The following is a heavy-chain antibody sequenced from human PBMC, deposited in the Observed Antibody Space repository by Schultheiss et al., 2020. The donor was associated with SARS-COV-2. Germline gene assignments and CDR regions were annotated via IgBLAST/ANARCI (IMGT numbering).Heavy chain of an antibody. CDR2: ISYDGSNK. Sequence: GSLRLSCAASGFTFSSYGMHWVRQAPGKGLEWVAVISYDGSNKYYADSVKGRFTISRDNAKNSLYLEMNSLRAEDTAVYYCAKDLIGSGSYYGAGGPDAFDIWGQGTMVT. V-gene: IGHV3-30*18. D-gene: IGHD3-10*01. J-gene: IGHJ3*02. CDR3: AKDLIGSGSYYGAGGPDAFDI. CDR1: GFTFSSYG.